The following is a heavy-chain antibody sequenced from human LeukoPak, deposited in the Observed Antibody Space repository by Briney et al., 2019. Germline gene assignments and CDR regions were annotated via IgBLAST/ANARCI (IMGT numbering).Heavy chain of an antibody. Sequence: GASVKVSCKASGYTFTDYNIHWVRQAPGQGLEWMGWISPNSGGTNYAPKFQGRVTMTRDTSITTAYMELSRLRSDDTAMYYCTVWFGELTHWGQGTLVTVSS. J-gene: IGHJ4*02. CDR3: TVWFGELTH. D-gene: IGHD3-10*01. CDR2: ISPNSGGT. CDR1: GYTFTDYN. V-gene: IGHV1-2*02.